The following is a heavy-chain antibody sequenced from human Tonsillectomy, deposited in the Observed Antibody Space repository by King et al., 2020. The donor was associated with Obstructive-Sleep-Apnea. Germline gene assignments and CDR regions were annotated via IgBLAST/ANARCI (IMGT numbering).Heavy chain of an antibody. CDR3: ARGGISGYDILTGYYNIRPYFDY. CDR1: GESFSGYY. J-gene: IGHJ4*02. D-gene: IGHD3-9*01. CDR2: ISHGGSA. Sequence: HVQLQQWGAGLLKPSETLSLTCAVYGESFSGYYWAWIRQPPGKGMEWIGEISHGGSANYDPSLKSRVTITVDTSKNQFSLKLASVTAADTAVYYCARGGISGYDILTGYYNIRPYFDYWGQGTLVTVSS. V-gene: IGHV4-34*01.